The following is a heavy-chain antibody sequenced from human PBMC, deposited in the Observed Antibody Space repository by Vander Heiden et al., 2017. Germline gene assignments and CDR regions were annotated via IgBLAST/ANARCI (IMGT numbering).Heavy chain of an antibody. V-gene: IGHV3-23*01. Sequence: EVQLLESGGGLVQPGGSLRLSCAASGFTFSSYAMSGVRQGPGKGLEWVSAISGSGGSTYYADSVKGRFTISRDNSKNTLYLQMNSLRAEDTAVYYCAKDPYYYDSSGYYDGGYFDLWGRGTLVTVSS. CDR3: AKDPYYYDSSGYYDGGYFDL. D-gene: IGHD3-22*01. CDR2: ISGSGGST. CDR1: GFTFSSYA. J-gene: IGHJ2*01.